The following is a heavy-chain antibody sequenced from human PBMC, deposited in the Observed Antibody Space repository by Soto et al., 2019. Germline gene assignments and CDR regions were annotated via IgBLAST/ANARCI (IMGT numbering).Heavy chain of an antibody. J-gene: IGHJ6*02. Sequence: SETLSLTCAVNGGSFREYYWSWIRQPPGKGLEWIGEINQSGTTHYNPSHKRRVNISIDTSKNQFSLNLTSVTAADTATYFCARDIITVIGGEIYYYFGMDVWGQGTTVTVSS. CDR1: GGSFREYY. V-gene: IGHV4-34*01. D-gene: IGHD3-16*01. CDR3: ARDIITVIGGEIYYYFGMDV. CDR2: INQSGTT.